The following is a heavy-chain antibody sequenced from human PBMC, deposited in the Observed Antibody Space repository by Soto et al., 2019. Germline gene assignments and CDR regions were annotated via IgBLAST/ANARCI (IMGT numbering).Heavy chain of an antibody. D-gene: IGHD6-19*01. V-gene: IGHV4-59*01. J-gene: IGHJ4*02. CDR3: ARVARSSGWLFYFDY. CDR2: IYYSGST. Sequence: SETLSLTCTVSGGSISSYYWSWIRQPPGKGLEWIGYIYYSGSTNYNPSLKSRVTISVDTSKNQFSLKLSSVTAADTAVYYCARVARSSGWLFYFDYWGQGTLVTVSS. CDR1: GGSISSYY.